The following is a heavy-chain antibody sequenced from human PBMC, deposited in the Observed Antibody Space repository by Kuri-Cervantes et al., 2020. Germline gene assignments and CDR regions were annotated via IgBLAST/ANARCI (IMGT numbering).Heavy chain of an antibody. CDR3: ARDRVRGITGTTEWFDP. CDR1: GYTFTSYG. J-gene: IGHJ5*02. Sequence: ASVKVSCKASGYTFTSYGISWVRQAPGQGLEWMGWISAYNGNTNYAQKLQGRVTMTRDTSTSTVYMELSSLRSEDTAVYYCARDRVRGITGTTEWFDPWGQGTLVTVSS. CDR2: ISAYNGNT. V-gene: IGHV1-18*01. D-gene: IGHD1-7*01.